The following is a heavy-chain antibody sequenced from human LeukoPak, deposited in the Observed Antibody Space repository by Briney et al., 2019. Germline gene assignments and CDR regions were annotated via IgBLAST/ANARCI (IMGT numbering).Heavy chain of an antibody. Sequence: SETLSLTCTVSGGSISSYYWSWIRQPPGKGLEWIGYIYYSGSTNYNPSLKSRVTISVGTSKNQFSLKLSSVTAADTAVYYCARAVTIFGVVTIFDYWGQGTLVTVSS. V-gene: IGHV4-59*01. CDR3: ARAVTIFGVVTIFDY. D-gene: IGHD3-3*01. CDR2: IYYSGST. CDR1: GGSISSYY. J-gene: IGHJ4*02.